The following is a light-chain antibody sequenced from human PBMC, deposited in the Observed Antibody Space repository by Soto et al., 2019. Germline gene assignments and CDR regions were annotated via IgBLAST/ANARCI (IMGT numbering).Light chain of an antibody. CDR3: FSYAGSRIRYV. CDR1: SSDFGGYNL. Sequence: QSVLTQPASVSGSPGQSITISCTGTSSDFGGYNLVSWYQQHPGKAPKLVIYEASRRPSGVSNRFSGSKSGNTASLTISGLQAEDEADYYCFSYAGSRIRYVFGTGTKVTVL. V-gene: IGLV2-23*01. J-gene: IGLJ1*01. CDR2: EAS.